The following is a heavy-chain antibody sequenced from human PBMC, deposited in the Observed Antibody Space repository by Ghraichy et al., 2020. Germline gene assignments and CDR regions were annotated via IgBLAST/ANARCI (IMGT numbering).Heavy chain of an antibody. CDR3: ASLIAASDHWYFHL. V-gene: IGHV4-39*07. CDR1: GGSISNSYYY. CDR2: ILYSGTT. D-gene: IGHD6-6*01. Sequence: SQTLSLTCTVSGGSISNSYYYWGWIRQPPGKGLEWIGNILYSGTTYYNPSLRGRVAVSVDTSKNQFSLKLSSVTAADTAVYYCASLIAASDHWYFHLWGRGTLVTVSS. J-gene: IGHJ2*01.